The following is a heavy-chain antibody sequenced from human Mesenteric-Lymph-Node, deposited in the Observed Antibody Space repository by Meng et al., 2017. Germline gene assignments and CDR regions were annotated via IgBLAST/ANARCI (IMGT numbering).Heavy chain of an antibody. D-gene: IGHD2-21*01. J-gene: IGHJ4*02. Sequence: QGQLQESGPGLVEPSQTLSLTCTVSGGSMSSGNHYWSWIRQSPGKGLEWIGYIHHSGSAYYNPSLKSRVSISVDTSKNQFSLNLNSMTAADTAVYYCASFDHIPRRNYFDYWGQGTLVTVSS. V-gene: IGHV4-30-4*01. CDR2: IHHSGSA. CDR1: GGSMSSGNHY. CDR3: ASFDHIPRRNYFDY.